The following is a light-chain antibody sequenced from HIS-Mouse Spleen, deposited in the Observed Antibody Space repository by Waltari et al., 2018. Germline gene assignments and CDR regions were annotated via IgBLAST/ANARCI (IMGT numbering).Light chain of an antibody. V-gene: IGLV2-23*01. Sequence: QSALPQPASVSGSPGQSITISCTGTSSDVGGYNLVCWYQQHPGKAPKLMIYEGSKRPSGVSNRFSGSKSGNTASLTISGLQAEDEADYYCCSYAGSSTFVVFGGGTKLTVL. CDR1: SSDVGGYNL. CDR3: CSYAGSSTFVV. CDR2: EGS. J-gene: IGLJ2*01.